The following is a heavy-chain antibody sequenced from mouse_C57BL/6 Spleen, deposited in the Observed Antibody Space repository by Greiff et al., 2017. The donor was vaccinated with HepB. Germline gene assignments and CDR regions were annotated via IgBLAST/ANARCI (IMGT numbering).Heavy chain of an antibody. J-gene: IGHJ4*01. CDR1: GFTFSDYG. CDR3: ARLYSNYVDYAMDY. V-gene: IGHV5-17*01. CDR2: ISSGSSTI. D-gene: IGHD2-5*01. Sequence: EVKLVESGGGLVKPGGSLKLSCAASGFTFSDYGMHWVRQAPEKGLEWVAYISSGSSTIYYADTVKGRFTISRDNAKNTLFLQMTSLRSEDTAMYYCARLYSNYVDYAMDYWGQGTSVTVSS.